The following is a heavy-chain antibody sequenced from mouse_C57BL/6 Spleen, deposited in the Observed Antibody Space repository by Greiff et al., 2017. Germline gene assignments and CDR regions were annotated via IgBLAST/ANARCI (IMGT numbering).Heavy chain of an antibody. V-gene: IGHV14-2*01. CDR1: GFNIKDYY. CDR2: IDPEDGET. CDR3: AEGKEDYFDY. D-gene: IGHD2-1*01. J-gene: IGHJ2*01. Sequence: EVQLQQSGAELVKPGASVKLSCTASGFNIKDYYMHWVKQRTEQGLEWIGRIDPEDGETKSAPKLQGKATITADTSSNTAYLQLSSLTSEDTAVYYCAEGKEDYFDYWGQGTTLTVSS.